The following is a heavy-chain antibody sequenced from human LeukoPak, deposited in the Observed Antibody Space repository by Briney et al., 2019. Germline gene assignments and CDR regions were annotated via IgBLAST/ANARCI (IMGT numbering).Heavy chain of an antibody. Sequence: PSETLSLTCTVSGGSISSSSYYWGWLRQPQGKGPEWIGSIYYSGSTYYNPSRKSRITISVDKNKNQVSLKLSSVTAADTAVYYCVRSSWYEDAFDIWGQGTMVTVSS. J-gene: IGHJ3*02. V-gene: IGHV4-39*01. D-gene: IGHD6-13*01. CDR2: IYYSGST. CDR3: VRSSWYEDAFDI. CDR1: GGSISSSSYY.